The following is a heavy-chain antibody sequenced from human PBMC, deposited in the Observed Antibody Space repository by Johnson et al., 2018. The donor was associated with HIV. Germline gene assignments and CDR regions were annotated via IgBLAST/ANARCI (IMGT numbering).Heavy chain of an antibody. J-gene: IGHJ3*02. V-gene: IGHV3-15*01. Sequence: VQLVESGGRLVKPGGSLRLSCAASGFTFSNAWMSWVRQAPGKVLEWVGRIKSKTEGGTTDYAAPVKGRFTISRDDSKNTLYLQMNSLKTEDTAVYYCTTPRPNWGWNAFDIWGQGTMVTVSS. CDR2: IKSKTEGGTT. CDR1: GFTFSNAW. D-gene: IGHD7-27*01. CDR3: TTPRPNWGWNAFDI.